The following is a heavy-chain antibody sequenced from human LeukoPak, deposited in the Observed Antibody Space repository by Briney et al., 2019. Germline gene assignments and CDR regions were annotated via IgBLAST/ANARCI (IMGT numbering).Heavy chain of an antibody. CDR3: ARGSYYYRDAFDI. J-gene: IGHJ3*02. V-gene: IGHV4-38-2*02. Sequence: SETLSLTCTVSGYSISSGYYWGWIRQPPGKGLEWIGSIYHSGSTYYNPSLKSRVTISVDTSKNQFSLKLSSVTAADTAVYYCARGSYYYRDAFDIWGQGTMVTVSS. CDR2: IYHSGST. D-gene: IGHD3-22*01. CDR1: GYSISSGYY.